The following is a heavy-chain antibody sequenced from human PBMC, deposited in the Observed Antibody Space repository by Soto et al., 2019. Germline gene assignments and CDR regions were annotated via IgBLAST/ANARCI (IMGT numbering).Heavy chain of an antibody. CDR1: GFTFSDYY. CDR2: ISSSGSTI. V-gene: IGHV3-11*01. Sequence: PGGSLRLSCAASGFTFSDYYMSWIRQAPGKGLERVSYISSSGSTIYYADSVKGRFTISRDNAKNSLYLQMNSLRAEDTAVYYCARAVYYDFWSGYRALPEAGFDYWGQGTLVTVSS. D-gene: IGHD3-3*01. J-gene: IGHJ4*02. CDR3: ARAVYYDFWSGYRALPEAGFDY.